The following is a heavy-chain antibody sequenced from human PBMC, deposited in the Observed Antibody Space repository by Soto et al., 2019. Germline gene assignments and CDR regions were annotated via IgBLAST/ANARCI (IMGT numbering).Heavy chain of an antibody. J-gene: IGHJ4*02. CDR1: GFTFSSYG. CDR2: ISYDGSNK. CDR3: AKAGYSSSWSTFDY. D-gene: IGHD6-13*01. V-gene: IGHV3-30*18. Sequence: GGSLRLSCAASGFTFSSYGMHWVRQAPGKGLEWVAVISYDGSNKYYADSVKGRFTISRGNSKNTLYLQMNSLRAEDTAVYYCAKAGYSSSWSTFDYWGQGTLVTVS.